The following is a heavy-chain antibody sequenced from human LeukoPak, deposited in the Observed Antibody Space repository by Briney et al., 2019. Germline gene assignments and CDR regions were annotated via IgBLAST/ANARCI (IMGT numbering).Heavy chain of an antibody. CDR1: GFIFSSYG. D-gene: IGHD4-11*01. J-gene: IGHJ6*04. CDR3: ASLLQGDGMDV. V-gene: IGHV3-33*01. Sequence: PGGSLRLSCAASGFIFSSYGMHWVRQAPGKGLEWVAVIWYDGSNTYYADSVKGRFTISRDNSKNTLYLQMNSLRAEDTAVYYCASLLQGDGMDVWGKGTTVTVSS. CDR2: IWYDGSNT.